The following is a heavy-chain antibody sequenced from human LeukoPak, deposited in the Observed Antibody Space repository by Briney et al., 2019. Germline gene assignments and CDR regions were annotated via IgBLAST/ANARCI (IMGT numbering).Heavy chain of an antibody. J-gene: IGHJ4*02. CDR1: GFTFSSYS. CDR2: ISSSSSYI. Sequence: GGSLRLSCAASGFTFSSYSMNWVRQAPGKGLEWVSSISSSSSYIYYADSVKGRFTISRDNAKNSPYLQMNSLRAEGTAVYYCASFYDSSADYWGQGTLVTVSS. D-gene: IGHD3-22*01. CDR3: ASFYDSSADY. V-gene: IGHV3-21*01.